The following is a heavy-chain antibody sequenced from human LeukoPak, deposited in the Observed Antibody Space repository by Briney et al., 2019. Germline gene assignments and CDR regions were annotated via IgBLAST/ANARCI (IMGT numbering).Heavy chain of an antibody. Sequence: GGSLRLSCAASGFTFSSYSMNWVRQAPGKGLEWVSSISSSSYIYYADSVKGRFTISRDNAKNSLSLHMNSLRAEDTAVYYCARDAGYDYGMDVWGQGTTVTVSS. CDR3: ARDAGYDYGMDV. CDR1: GFTFSSYS. V-gene: IGHV3-21*01. J-gene: IGHJ6*02. CDR2: ISSSSYI. D-gene: IGHD3-22*01.